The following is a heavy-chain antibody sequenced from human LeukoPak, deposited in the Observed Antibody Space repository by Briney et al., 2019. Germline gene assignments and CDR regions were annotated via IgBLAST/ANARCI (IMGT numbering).Heavy chain of an antibody. D-gene: IGHD3-3*01. J-gene: IGHJ4*02. V-gene: IGHV4-59*01. CDR1: NGSITNYY. CDR3: ARVQNDFWSGYLDY. CDR2: IYYSGST. Sequence: SETLSLTCTVSNGSITNYYWSWIRQPPGKGLEWIGYIYYSGSTNYNPSLKSRVTISVDTSKNQFSLKLSSVTAADTAVYYCARVQNDFWSGYLDYWGQGTLVTVSS.